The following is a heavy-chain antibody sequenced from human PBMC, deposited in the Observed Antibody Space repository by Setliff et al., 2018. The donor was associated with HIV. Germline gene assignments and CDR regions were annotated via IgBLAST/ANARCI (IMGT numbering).Heavy chain of an antibody. J-gene: IGHJ5*01. V-gene: IGHV3-74*03. CDR3: ARGGANPSWFDS. CDR2: INTNGSSA. CDR1: GFTFSNSW. Sequence: GGSLRLSCAASGFTFSNSWMHWVRQAPGKGLVWVSRINTNGSSATYADSVKGRFTNSRDNAKNTLYLQMDSLRAEDTAVYYCARGGANPSWFDSWGQGTLVTVSS. D-gene: IGHD3-16*01.